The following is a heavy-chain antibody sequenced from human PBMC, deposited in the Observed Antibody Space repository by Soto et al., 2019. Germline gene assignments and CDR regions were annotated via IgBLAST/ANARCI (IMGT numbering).Heavy chain of an antibody. V-gene: IGHV1-8*01. CDR2: LNPRNGQT. J-gene: IGHJ4*02. D-gene: IGHD5-18*01. CDR1: GYNFSAYY. CDR3: ARETDTSMVDY. Sequence: QVQRVQSGAEVKKPGASVKVSCQTSGYNFSAYYFNWVRQAAGQGPEWMGWLNPRNGQTGYVQKFRGRVTMTRDTCIATVYLELSRLTSEDTAIYFCARETDTSMVDYWGQGTLVTVSS.